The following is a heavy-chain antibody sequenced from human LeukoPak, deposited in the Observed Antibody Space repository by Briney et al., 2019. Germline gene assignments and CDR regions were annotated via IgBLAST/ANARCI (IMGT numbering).Heavy chain of an antibody. CDR1: GYTFTSYY. CDR2: INPSGGST. D-gene: IGHD2-15*01. V-gene: IGHV1-46*01. Sequence: ASVKVSCKASGYTFTSYYMHWVRQAPGQGLEWMGIINPSGGSTSYAQKFQGRVTMTRDMSTSTVYMELSSLRSEDTAVYYCARDVVRYCSGGSCYGGPKYFQHWGQCTLVTVSS. CDR3: ARDVVRYCSGGSCYGGPKYFQH. J-gene: IGHJ1*01.